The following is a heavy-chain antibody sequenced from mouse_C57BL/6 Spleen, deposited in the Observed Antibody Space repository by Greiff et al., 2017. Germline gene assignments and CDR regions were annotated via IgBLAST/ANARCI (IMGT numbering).Heavy chain of an antibody. CDR3: ARDQDYGYDRGVYAMDY. D-gene: IGHD2-2*01. CDR1: GFTFSSYA. V-gene: IGHV5-4*01. CDR2: ISDGGSYT. J-gene: IGHJ4*01. Sequence: EVQVVESGGGLVKPGGSLKLSCAASGFTFSSYAMSWVRQTPEKRLEWVATISDGGSYTYYPDNVKGRFTISRDNAKNNLYLQMSHLKSEDTAMYYCARDQDYGYDRGVYAMDYWGQGTSGTVSS.